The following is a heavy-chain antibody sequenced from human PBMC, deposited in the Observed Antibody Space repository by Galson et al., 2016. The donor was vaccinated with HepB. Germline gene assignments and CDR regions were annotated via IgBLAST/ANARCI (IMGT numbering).Heavy chain of an antibody. D-gene: IGHD2-15*01. Sequence: SLRLSCAASGFTFSRYAMHWVRQAPGKGLEWVAVISYDGSNKYQADSVKGRFTISRDNSKNTVYLQMNSLRAEDTAVYYCAKDVGSWYLLLSHYFDYWGQGTLVTVSS. J-gene: IGHJ4*02. CDR2: ISYDGSNK. V-gene: IGHV3-30*04. CDR1: GFTFSRYA. CDR3: AKDVGSWYLLLSHYFDY.